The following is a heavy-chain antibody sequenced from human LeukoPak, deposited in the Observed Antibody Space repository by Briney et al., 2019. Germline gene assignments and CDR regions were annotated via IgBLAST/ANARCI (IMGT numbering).Heavy chain of an antibody. D-gene: IGHD3-16*01. CDR2: IYYSGST. CDR3: ARFTPQGYGWGGYNRFDP. Sequence: SETLSLTCTVSGGSISSYYWNWIRQPPGKGREWIGYIYYSGSTNYNPSLKSRVTISLDTSKNQFSLNLTSVTAADTAVYYCARFTPQGYGWGGYNRFDPWGQGTLVTVSS. V-gene: IGHV4-59*01. J-gene: IGHJ5*02. CDR1: GGSISSYY.